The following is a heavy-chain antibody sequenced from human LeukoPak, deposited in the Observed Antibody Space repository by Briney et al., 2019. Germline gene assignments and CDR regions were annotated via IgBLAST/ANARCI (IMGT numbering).Heavy chain of an antibody. CDR1: GGSFSGYY. CDR3: ARLHRSSTVTTLWWYFDL. Sequence: SETLSLTCAVYGGSFSGYYWSWIRQPPGKGLEWIGEINHSGSTNYNPSLKSRVTISVDTSKNQFSLKLSSVTAADTAVYYCARLHRSSTVTTLWWYFDLWGRGTLVTVSS. J-gene: IGHJ2*01. V-gene: IGHV4-34*01. D-gene: IGHD4-17*01. CDR2: INHSGST.